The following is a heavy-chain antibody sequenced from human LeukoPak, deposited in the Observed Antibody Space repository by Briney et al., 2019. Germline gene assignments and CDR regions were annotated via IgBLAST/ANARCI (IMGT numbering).Heavy chain of an antibody. CDR1: GGSISSYY. D-gene: IGHD6-19*01. J-gene: IGHJ4*02. V-gene: IGHV4-59*01. CDR2: IYYSGST. CDR3: ARVGRYSSGWYGMD. Sequence: SETLSLTCTVSGGSISSYYWSWIRQPPGKGLGWIGYIYYSGSTNYNPSLKSRVTISVDTSKNQFSLKLSSVTAADTAVYYCARVGRYSSGWYGMDWGQGTLVTVSS.